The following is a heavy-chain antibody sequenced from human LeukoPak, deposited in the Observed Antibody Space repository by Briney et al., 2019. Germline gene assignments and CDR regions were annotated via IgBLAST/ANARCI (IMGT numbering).Heavy chain of an antibody. CDR2: ISYDGSNK. V-gene: IGHV3-30*04. D-gene: IGHD3-22*01. Sequence: GGSLRLSCAASGCTFSSYAMHWVRQAPGKGLEWVAVISYDGSNKYYADSVKGRFTISRDNSKNTLYLQMNSLRAEDTAVYYCAREGPHYDNLDYWGQGTLVTVSS. CDR3: AREGPHYDNLDY. CDR1: GCTFSSYA. J-gene: IGHJ4*02.